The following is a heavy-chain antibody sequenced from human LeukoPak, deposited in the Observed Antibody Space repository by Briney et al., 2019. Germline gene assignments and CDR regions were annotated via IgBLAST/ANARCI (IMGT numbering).Heavy chain of an antibody. Sequence: ASVKVSCKVSGYTLTELSMHWVRQAPGKGLEWRGGFDPEDGETIYAQKFQGRVTMTEDTSTDTAYMELSSLRSEDTAVYYCATYSSSWYYFDYWGQGTLVTVSS. V-gene: IGHV1-24*01. CDR1: GYTLTELS. CDR3: ATYSSSWYYFDY. CDR2: FDPEDGET. D-gene: IGHD6-13*01. J-gene: IGHJ4*02.